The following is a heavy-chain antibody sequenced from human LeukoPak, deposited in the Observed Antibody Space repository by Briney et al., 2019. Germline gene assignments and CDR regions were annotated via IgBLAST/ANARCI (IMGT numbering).Heavy chain of an antibody. V-gene: IGHV1-46*01. Sequence: ASVKVSCKASGYTFTSYYMHWVRQAPGQGLEWMGIINPSGGSTSYAQKFQGRVTMTRDTSTSTVYMELSSLRSEDTAVYYCARGYYDILTGYHPVDFDYWGQGTLVTVSS. CDR2: INPSGGST. D-gene: IGHD3-9*01. CDR3: ARGYYDILTGYHPVDFDY. J-gene: IGHJ4*02. CDR1: GYTFTSYY.